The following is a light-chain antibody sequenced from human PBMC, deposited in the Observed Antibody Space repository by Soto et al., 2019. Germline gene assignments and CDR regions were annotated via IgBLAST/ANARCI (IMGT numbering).Light chain of an antibody. CDR3: QQYHSSPYT. V-gene: IGKV3-20*01. J-gene: IGKJ2*01. Sequence: EIVLTQSPGTLSLSPGERATLSCRASQSVSSYLAWYQQKPGQAPRLLIYGASSRATGIPDRFSGSGSGTDFTLTISRLEPEDFEVYYCQQYHSSPYTFGQGTKLEIK. CDR1: QSVSSY. CDR2: GAS.